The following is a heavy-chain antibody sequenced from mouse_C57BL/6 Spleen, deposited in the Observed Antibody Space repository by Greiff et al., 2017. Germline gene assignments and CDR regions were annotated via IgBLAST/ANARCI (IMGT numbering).Heavy chain of an antibody. CDR1: GYTFTTYP. J-gene: IGHJ1*03. Sequence: QVQLQQSGAELVKPGASVKMSCKASGYTFTTYPIEWMKQNHGKSLEWIGNFHPYNDDTKYNEKFKGKATLTVEKSSSTVYLELSRLTSDDSAVYYCARRGVYYGSSYRGYFDVWGTGTTVTVSS. V-gene: IGHV1-47*01. CDR2: FHPYNDDT. D-gene: IGHD1-1*01. CDR3: ARRGVYYGSSYRGYFDV.